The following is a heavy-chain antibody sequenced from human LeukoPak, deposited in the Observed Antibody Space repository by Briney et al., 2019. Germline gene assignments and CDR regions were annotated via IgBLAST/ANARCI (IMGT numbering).Heavy chain of an antibody. Sequence: PGGSLRLSCAASGFTFSSYPMNWVRQAPGKGLEWVSVISGSGGATFYGDPVQGRFTISRDNSRDTLYLQMSSLRAEDTAVYYCGKYLQTTVGANDYWGQGTLVTVSS. CDR2: ISGSGGAT. J-gene: IGHJ4*02. CDR3: GKYLQTTVGANDY. D-gene: IGHD1-26*01. CDR1: GFTFSSYP. V-gene: IGHV3-23*01.